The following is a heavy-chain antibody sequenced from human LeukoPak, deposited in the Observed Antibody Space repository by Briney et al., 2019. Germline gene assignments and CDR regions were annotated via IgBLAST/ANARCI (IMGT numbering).Heavy chain of an antibody. CDR2: IWYDGSNK. J-gene: IGHJ4*02. Sequence: GGSLRLSCAASGSTFSSYGMHWVRQAPGKELEWVAVIWYDGSNKYYADSVKGRFTISRDNSKNTLYLQMNSLRAEDTAVYYCAREVNIVTKWGLAPDYWGQGTLVTVSS. CDR3: AREVNIVTKWGLAPDY. D-gene: IGHD5-12*01. CDR1: GSTFSSYG. V-gene: IGHV3-33*01.